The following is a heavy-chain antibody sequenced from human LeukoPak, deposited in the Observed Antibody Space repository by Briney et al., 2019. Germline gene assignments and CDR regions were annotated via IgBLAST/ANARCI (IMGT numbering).Heavy chain of an antibody. V-gene: IGHV1-8*01. J-gene: IGHJ4*02. D-gene: IGHD2-15*01. CDR3: ARRPRYCSGGSCYDY. CDR2: MNPKSGNT. Sequence: ASVKVSCEASGYTFTNYDINWVRQATEQGLEWMGWMNPKSGNTGYAQKFQGRVTMTRSTSISTAYMDLSSLRSEDTAVYYCARRPRYCSGGSCYDYWGQGTLVTVSS. CDR1: GYTFTNYD.